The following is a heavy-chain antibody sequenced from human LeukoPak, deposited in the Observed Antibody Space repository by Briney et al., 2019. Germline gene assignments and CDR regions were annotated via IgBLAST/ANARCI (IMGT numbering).Heavy chain of an antibody. CDR2: ITSRGEST. Sequence: GGSLRLSCAASGCTFSIYAMSWVRQAPGKGLQWVSSITSRGESTWYVDSVKGRFTITRDNSENTLYLQMHSLRAEDTAVYYCARAEMATNSFDYWGQGTLVTVSS. J-gene: IGHJ4*02. CDR1: GCTFSIYA. D-gene: IGHD5-24*01. V-gene: IGHV3-23*01. CDR3: ARAEMATNSFDY.